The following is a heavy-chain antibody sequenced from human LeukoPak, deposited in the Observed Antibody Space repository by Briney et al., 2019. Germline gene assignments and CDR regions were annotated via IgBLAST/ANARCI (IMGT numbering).Heavy chain of an antibody. Sequence: SETLSLTCTVSGGSISSVDYYWSWIRQPPGKGLEWIGYIYYSGSTYYNPSLKSRVTISVDTSKNQFSLKLSSVTAADTAVYYCARDLRKPEGIAAATYYFDYWGQGTLVTVSS. CDR3: ARDLRKPEGIAAATYYFDY. CDR1: GGSISSVDYY. CDR2: IYYSGST. J-gene: IGHJ4*02. D-gene: IGHD6-13*01. V-gene: IGHV4-30-4*01.